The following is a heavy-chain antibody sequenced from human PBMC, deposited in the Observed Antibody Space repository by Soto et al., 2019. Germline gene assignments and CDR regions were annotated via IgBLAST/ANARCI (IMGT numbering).Heavy chain of an antibody. Sequence: PLEILSLTCTVSGCSISSGGYYWSWIRQHPGKGLEWIGYIYYSGSTYYNPSLKSRVTISVDTSKNQFSLKLSSVTAADTAVYYCARADKGVLRFLEWPSRSNWFDPWGQGTLVTVSS. CDR3: ARADKGVLRFLEWPSRSNWFDP. D-gene: IGHD3-3*01. J-gene: IGHJ5*02. V-gene: IGHV4-31*03. CDR1: GCSISSGGYY. CDR2: IYYSGST.